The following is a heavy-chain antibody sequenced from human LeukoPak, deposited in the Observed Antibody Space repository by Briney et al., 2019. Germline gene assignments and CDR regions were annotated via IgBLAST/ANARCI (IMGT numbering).Heavy chain of an antibody. CDR3: ARGPLLWFGTHYYYMDV. CDR2: MNPNSGNT. Sequence: ASVKVSCKASGYTFTSYDINWVRQATGQGLEWMGWMNPNSGNTGYAQKFQGRVTMTRNTSISTAYMELSSLRSEDTAVYYCARGPLLWFGTHYYYMDVCGKGTTVTVSS. V-gene: IGHV1-8*01. CDR1: GYTFTSYD. D-gene: IGHD3-10*01. J-gene: IGHJ6*03.